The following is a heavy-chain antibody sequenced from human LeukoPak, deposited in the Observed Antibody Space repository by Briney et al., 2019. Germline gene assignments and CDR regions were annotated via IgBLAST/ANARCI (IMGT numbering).Heavy chain of an antibody. Sequence: SQTLSLTCAISGDSVSSNSAAWNWIRQSPSRGLEWLGRTYYRSKWYNDYAVSVKSRITINPDTSKNQFSLQLNSVTPEDTAVYYCARGLPTAQPPTQIPNWFDPWGQGTLVTVSS. CDR3: ARGLPTAQPPTQIPNWFDP. CDR2: TYYRSKWYN. V-gene: IGHV6-1*01. J-gene: IGHJ5*02. D-gene: IGHD6-25*01. CDR1: GDSVSSNSAA.